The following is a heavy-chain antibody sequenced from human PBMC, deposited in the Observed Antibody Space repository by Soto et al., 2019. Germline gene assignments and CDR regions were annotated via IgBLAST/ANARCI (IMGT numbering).Heavy chain of an antibody. CDR1: GCTFTSYA. V-gene: IGHV1-69*05. D-gene: IGHD1-1*01. Sequence: ASVKVSCKASGCTFTSYAFSWVRQARGQGLEWIGGIIPILGTTNYAQKFQGRVTITRDESTTTAYMELSSLRFEDTAVYYCAAGRTATAGDCMDVWGQGTPVTVSS. CDR3: AAGRTATAGDCMDV. CDR2: IIPILGTT. J-gene: IGHJ6*02.